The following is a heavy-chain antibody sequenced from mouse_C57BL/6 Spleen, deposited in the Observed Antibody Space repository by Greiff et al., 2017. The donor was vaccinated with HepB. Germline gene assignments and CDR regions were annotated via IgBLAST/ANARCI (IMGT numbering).Heavy chain of an antibody. D-gene: IGHD1-1*01. CDR1: GYAFSSSW. V-gene: IGHV1-82*01. J-gene: IGHJ4*01. CDR2: IYPGDGDT. Sequence: VMLQQSGPELVKPGASVKISCKASGYAFSSSWMNWVKQRPGKGLEWIGRIYPGDGDTNYNGKFKGKATLTADKSSSTAYMQLSSLTSEDSAVYFCATITTVVATRAMDYWGQGTSVTVSS. CDR3: ATITTVVATRAMDY.